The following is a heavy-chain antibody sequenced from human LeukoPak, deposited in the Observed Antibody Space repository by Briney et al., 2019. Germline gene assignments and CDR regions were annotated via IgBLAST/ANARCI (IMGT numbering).Heavy chain of an antibody. CDR1: GYSTSSGYY. CDR3: ARAAYSSGWSPPFDY. V-gene: IGHV4-38-2*01. CDR2: IYHSGST. D-gene: IGHD6-19*01. J-gene: IGHJ4*02. Sequence: SETLSLTCAVSGYSTSSGYYWGWIRQPPGKGLEWIGSIYHSGSTYYNPSLKSRVTISVDTSKNQFSLKLSSVTAADTAVYYCARAAYSSGWSPPFDYWGQGTLVTVSS.